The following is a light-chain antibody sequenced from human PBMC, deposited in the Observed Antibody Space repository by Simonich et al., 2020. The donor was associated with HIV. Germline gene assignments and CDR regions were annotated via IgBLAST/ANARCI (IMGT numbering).Light chain of an antibody. J-gene: IGKJ1*01. V-gene: IGKV3D-20*01. Sequence: EIVMTQSPATLSVSPGERATLSCRASQSVSGNYLAWYQQKPGLAPRLLIYDASTRATGVPDRFSGSGSGTDFTLTISRLEPEDFAVYYCQQYNNWPTFGQGTKVEIK. CDR1: QSVSGNY. CDR3: QQYNNWPT. CDR2: DAS.